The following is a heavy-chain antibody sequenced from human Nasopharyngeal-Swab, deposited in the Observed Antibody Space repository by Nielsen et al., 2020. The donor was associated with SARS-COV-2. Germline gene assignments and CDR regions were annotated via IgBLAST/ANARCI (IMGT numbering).Heavy chain of an antibody. J-gene: IGHJ4*01. CDR3: AKDLVPDGHNDFDY. D-gene: IGHD1-1*01. Sequence: GESLKISCSASGFTFSTYTMNWVRQAPGKGLEWVSLITGGADSTYYADSVKGRFTISRDNSRNTVYLHMNSLRADDTAIYYCAKDLVPDGHNDFDYWGQGTLDTVSS. CDR1: GFTFSTYT. CDR2: ITGGADST. V-gene: IGHV3-23*01.